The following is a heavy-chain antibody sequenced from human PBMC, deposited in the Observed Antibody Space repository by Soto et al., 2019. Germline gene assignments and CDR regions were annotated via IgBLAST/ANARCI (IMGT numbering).Heavy chain of an antibody. Sequence: ASVKVSCKASGYTFTSYDINWVRRATGQGLEWMGWMNPNSGNTGYAQKFQGGVTMTRNTSISTAYMELSSLRSEDTAVYYCATVDWYDAFDIWGQGTMVTVSS. CDR1: GYTFTSYD. CDR2: MNPNSGNT. J-gene: IGHJ3*02. V-gene: IGHV1-8*01. D-gene: IGHD3-9*01. CDR3: ATVDWYDAFDI.